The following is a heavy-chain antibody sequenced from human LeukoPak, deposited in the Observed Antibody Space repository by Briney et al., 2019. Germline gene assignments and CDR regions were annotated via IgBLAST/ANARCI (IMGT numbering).Heavy chain of an antibody. J-gene: IGHJ4*02. CDR1: GSTFSDYY. CDR2: ISSSGSTI. D-gene: IGHD3-10*01. CDR3: ARDGLWFGEPYFDY. Sequence: KAGGSLGLSCAASGSTFSDYYMSWIRQAPGKGLEWVSYISSSGSTIYYADSVKGRFTISRDNAKNSLYLQMNSLRAEDTAVYYCARDGLWFGEPYFDYWGQGTLVTVSS. V-gene: IGHV3-11*01.